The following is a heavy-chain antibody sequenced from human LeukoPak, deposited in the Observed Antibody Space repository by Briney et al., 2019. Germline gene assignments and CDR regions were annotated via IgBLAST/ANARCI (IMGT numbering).Heavy chain of an antibody. V-gene: IGHV4-39*01. CDR3: ARHSFSGGNWFDP. Sequence: PSETLSLTCTVSGGSISSSSYYWGWIRQPPGKGLEWIGSIYYSGSTYYNPSLKSRVTISVDTSKNQFSLKLSSVTAADTAVYYCARHSFSGGNWFDPWGQGALVTASS. CDR1: GGSISSSSYY. CDR2: IYYSGST. J-gene: IGHJ5*02. D-gene: IGHD3-16*01.